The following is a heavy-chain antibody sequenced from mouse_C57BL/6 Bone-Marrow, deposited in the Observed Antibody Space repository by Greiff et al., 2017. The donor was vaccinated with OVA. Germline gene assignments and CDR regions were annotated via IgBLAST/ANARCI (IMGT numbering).Heavy chain of an antibody. Sequence: QVQLKESDAELVKPGASVKISCKVSGYTFTDPTIHWMKQRPEQGLEWIGYIYPRDGSTKYNEKLKGKAKLTADKSSSTAYMQLNSLTSEDSAVYFCARSDCYYSSYYAMDYWGQGTSVTVSS. V-gene: IGHV1-78*01. J-gene: IGHJ4*01. CDR3: ARSDCYYSSYYAMDY. CDR2: IYPRDGST. CDR1: GYTFTDPT. D-gene: IGHD2-3*01.